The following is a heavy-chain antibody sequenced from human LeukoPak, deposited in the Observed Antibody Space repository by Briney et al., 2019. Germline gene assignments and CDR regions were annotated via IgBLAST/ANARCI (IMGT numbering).Heavy chain of an antibody. CDR3: ARMDGMGYCSSTSCPDNWFDP. Sequence: ASVKVSCKASGYTFTSYGISWVRQAPGQGLEWMGWISAYNGNTNYAQKLQGRVTMTTDTSTSTAYMELRSLRSDDTAVYYCARMDGMGYCSSTSCPDNWFDPWGQGTLVTVSS. D-gene: IGHD2-2*01. J-gene: IGHJ5*02. CDR1: GYTFTSYG. V-gene: IGHV1-18*01. CDR2: ISAYNGNT.